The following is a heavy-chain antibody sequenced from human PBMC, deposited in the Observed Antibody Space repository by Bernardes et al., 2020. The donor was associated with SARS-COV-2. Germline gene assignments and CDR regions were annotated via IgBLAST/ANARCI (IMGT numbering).Heavy chain of an antibody. Sequence: ASVEVSCKVSGYTLTELPMHWVRQAPGKGLEWMGGFDPEDGETIYAQKFQGRVTMTEDTSTDTAYMELSSLRSEDTAVYYCATAPPVLHPHWFDPWGQGTLVTVSS. J-gene: IGHJ5*02. V-gene: IGHV1-24*01. CDR2: FDPEDGET. D-gene: IGHD1-1*01. CDR3: ATAPPVLHPHWFDP. CDR1: GYTLTELP.